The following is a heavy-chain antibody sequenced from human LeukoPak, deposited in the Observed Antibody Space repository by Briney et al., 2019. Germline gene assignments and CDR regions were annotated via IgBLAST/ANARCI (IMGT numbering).Heavy chain of an antibody. J-gene: IGHJ4*02. Sequence: SETLSLTCTASGGSISSRSYFSGWIRQPPGKGLEWFGSIFYSGSTYYNPSLNSRPTITIDTSKNQFSLRLSSVTAADTAVYYCARQMNTVTADYWGQGTLVTVSS. CDR2: IFYSGST. D-gene: IGHD4-17*01. CDR1: GGSISSRSYF. V-gene: IGHV4-39*01. CDR3: ARQMNTVTADY.